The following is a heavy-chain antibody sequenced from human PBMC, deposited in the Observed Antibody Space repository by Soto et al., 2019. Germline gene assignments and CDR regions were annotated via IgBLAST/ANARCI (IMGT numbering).Heavy chain of an antibody. V-gene: IGHV4-4*02. D-gene: IGHD3-22*01. CDR2: ILHTGHT. Sequence: QVQLPASGPGLVKPSGTLSLTCAVSGDSFTSSNWWTWVRQPPGKGLEWIGDILHTGHTAYSPSLKSRVTISGDTSNRQFSISLTSVTAADTAVYYCARSPRRVAGKWFLDYWGQGTRVTVSS. CDR3: ARSPRRVAGKWFLDY. CDR1: GDSFTSSNW. J-gene: IGHJ4*02.